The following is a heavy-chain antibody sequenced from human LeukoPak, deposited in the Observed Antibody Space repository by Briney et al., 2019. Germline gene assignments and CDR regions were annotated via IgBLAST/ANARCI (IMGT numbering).Heavy chain of an antibody. Sequence: SETLSLTCGVNGGSFNFYWSWIRQPPGKGLEWIGEINHSGRTNYNPSLKTRVTISVDTSKNQFSLKLSSVTAADTAVYYCARGLSAIVHWGQGTLVTVSS. J-gene: IGHJ4*02. V-gene: IGHV4-34*01. CDR3: ARGLSAIVH. CDR1: GGSFNFY. D-gene: IGHD2-21*02. CDR2: INHSGRT.